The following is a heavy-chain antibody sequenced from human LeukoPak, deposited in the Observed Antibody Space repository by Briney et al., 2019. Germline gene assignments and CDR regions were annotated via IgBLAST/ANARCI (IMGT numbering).Heavy chain of an antibody. Sequence: PGGSLRLSCAASGFTFSSYGMHWVRQAPGKGLEWVAFIRYDGSNKYYADSVKGRFTISRDNSKNTLYLQMNSLRAEDTAVYYCAIDSRQYQLLHLNWFDPWGQGTLVTVSS. D-gene: IGHD2-2*01. CDR2: IRYDGSNK. V-gene: IGHV3-30*02. J-gene: IGHJ5*02. CDR1: GFTFSSYG. CDR3: AIDSRQYQLLHLNWFDP.